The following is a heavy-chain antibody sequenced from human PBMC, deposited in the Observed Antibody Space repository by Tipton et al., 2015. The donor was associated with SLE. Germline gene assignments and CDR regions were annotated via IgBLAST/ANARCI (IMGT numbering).Heavy chain of an antibody. V-gene: IGHV4-59*02. J-gene: IGHJ4*02. CDR3: ARSGGAITPYFDF. CDR1: GASVSSHY. D-gene: IGHD3-16*01. CDR2: SYHTGRT. Sequence: TLSLTCTVSGASVSSHYWNWIRQFPGKGLELIGQSYHTGRTDYNPSLRSRVTISVHTSENQLSLKLRSVTAADTATYYCARSGGAITPYFDFWGQGALVTVSS.